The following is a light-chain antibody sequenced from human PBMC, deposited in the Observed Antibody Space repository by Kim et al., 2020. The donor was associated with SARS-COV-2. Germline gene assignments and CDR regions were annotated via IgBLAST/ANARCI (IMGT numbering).Light chain of an antibody. Sequence: ASVRDRVTINCRASQGISTNLACFQQKPGKAPKSLIYAASNLQSGVPSKFSGSGSGTDFTLTISSLQPEDFATYYCLQYNSYPRTFGQGTKVDIK. J-gene: IGKJ1*01. CDR3: LQYNSYPRT. V-gene: IGKV1-16*02. CDR2: AAS. CDR1: QGISTN.